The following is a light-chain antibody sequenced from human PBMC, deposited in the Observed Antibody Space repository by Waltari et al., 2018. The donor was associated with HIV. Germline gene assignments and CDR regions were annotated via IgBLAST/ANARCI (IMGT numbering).Light chain of an antibody. CDR1: SSDVGGYNY. V-gene: IGLV2-14*03. J-gene: IGLJ2*01. CDR3: TSYTSSNTLVI. CDR2: HVS. Sequence: QSALTQPASVSGSHGQSITISCTGTSSDVGGYNYVSWYQQHPGKAPKLMIYHVSNRPSGVSNRFSGSKSGNTASLTISGLQAEDEADYYCTSYTSSNTLVIFGGGTKLTVL.